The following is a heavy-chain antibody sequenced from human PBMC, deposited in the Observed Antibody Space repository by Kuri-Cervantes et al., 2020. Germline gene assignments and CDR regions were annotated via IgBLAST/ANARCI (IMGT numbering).Heavy chain of an antibody. Sequence: GGSLRLSCAASGFTFSSYGMHWVRQAPGKGLEWVAVIWYDGSNKYYADSVKGRFTISRDNSKNTLYLQMNSLKTEDTAVYYCTTDRYCSGGSCYYYFDYWGQGTLVTVSS. CDR3: TTDRYCSGGSCYYYFDY. J-gene: IGHJ4*02. D-gene: IGHD2-15*01. V-gene: IGHV3-33*01. CDR2: IWYDGSNK. CDR1: GFTFSSYG.